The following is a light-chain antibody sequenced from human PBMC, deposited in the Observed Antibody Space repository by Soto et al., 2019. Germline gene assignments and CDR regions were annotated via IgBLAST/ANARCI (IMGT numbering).Light chain of an antibody. CDR1: QSVSSSY. Sequence: EIVLTQSPGTLSLSPGERATLSCRASQSVSSSYLAWYQQKPGQAPRLLIYGASNRATGIPDRFSGSGSGTDFTLTISRVEPEDFAVYYCQQYGSSRTFGLGTKVEIK. CDR3: QQYGSSRT. CDR2: GAS. V-gene: IGKV3-20*01. J-gene: IGKJ1*01.